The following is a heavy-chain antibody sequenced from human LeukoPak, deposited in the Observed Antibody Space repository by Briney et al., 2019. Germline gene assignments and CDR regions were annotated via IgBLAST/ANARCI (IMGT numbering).Heavy chain of an antibody. D-gene: IGHD3-22*01. Sequence: PAGSLRLSCAASGITFSAYTMNWVRQAPGKGLEWVSSICGSGSYIFYADSVKGRFTISRDNAKNSLYLQMNSLRAEDTAVYYCASDRSLIASLYYFDNWGQGTLVTVS. CDR3: ASDRSLIASLYYFDN. CDR2: ICGSGSYI. V-gene: IGHV3-21*01. CDR1: GITFSAYT. J-gene: IGHJ4*02.